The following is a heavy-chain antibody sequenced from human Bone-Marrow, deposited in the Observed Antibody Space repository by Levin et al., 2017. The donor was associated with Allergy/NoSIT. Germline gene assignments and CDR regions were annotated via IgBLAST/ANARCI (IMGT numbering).Heavy chain of an antibody. Sequence: APGQGLEWMGIIDPSSGRTFSAQKFQGRLTVTRVTSRNTVNMQLGSLRSDDTAMYYCARYYQGSGSGLYVWGQGTTVIVSS. J-gene: IGHJ6*02. V-gene: IGHV1-46*01. CDR3: ARYYQGSGSGLYV. D-gene: IGHD3-10*01. CDR2: IDPSSGRT.